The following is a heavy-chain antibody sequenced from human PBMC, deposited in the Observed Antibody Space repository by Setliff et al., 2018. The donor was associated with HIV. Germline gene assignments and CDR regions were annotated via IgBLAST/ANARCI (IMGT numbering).Heavy chain of an antibody. CDR2: IKQDGNEK. CDR1: GFTFSNYW. Sequence: PGGSLRLSCAASGFTFSNYWMTWVRQAPGKGLEWVASIKQDGNEKYYVDSVKGRFTISRDNAKNTLYLQMNSLRADDTAVYYCARGFHDSSGYYRTFYFDYWGQGTLVTVSS. V-gene: IGHV3-7*04. D-gene: IGHD3-22*01. CDR3: ARGFHDSSGYYRTFYFDY. J-gene: IGHJ4*02.